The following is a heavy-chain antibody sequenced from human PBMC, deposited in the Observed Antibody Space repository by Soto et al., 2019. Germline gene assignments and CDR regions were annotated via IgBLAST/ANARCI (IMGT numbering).Heavy chain of an antibody. D-gene: IGHD3-22*01. CDR2: IYYSGST. V-gene: IGHV4-61*01. CDR1: GSSVSSGSYY. Sequence: PSETLSLTCTVSGSSVSSGSYYWSWIRQPPGKGLEWIGYIYYSGSTNYNPSLKSRVTISVDTSKNQFSLKLSSVTAADTAVYYCARAPRPGYYYDSSGYYFDYWGQGTLVTVSS. CDR3: ARAPRPGYYYDSSGYYFDY. J-gene: IGHJ4*02.